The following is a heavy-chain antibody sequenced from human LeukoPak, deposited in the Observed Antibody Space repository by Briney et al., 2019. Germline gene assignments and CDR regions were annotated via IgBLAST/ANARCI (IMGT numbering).Heavy chain of an antibody. V-gene: IGHV3-21*04. J-gene: IGHJ4*02. CDR1: GFTFSSYS. CDR3: ARERIAVAGRGARFDY. Sequence: GGSLRLSCAASGFTFSSYSMNWVRQAPGKGLEWVSSISSSSSYIYYADSVKGRFTISRDNAKNSLYLQMNSLRAEDTAVYYCARERIAVAGRGARFDYWGQGTLVTVSS. D-gene: IGHD6-19*01. CDR2: ISSSSSYI.